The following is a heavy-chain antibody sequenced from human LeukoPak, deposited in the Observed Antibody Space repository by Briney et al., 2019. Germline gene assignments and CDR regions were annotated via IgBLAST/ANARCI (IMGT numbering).Heavy chain of an antibody. CDR3: ARVSSGWRIDY. J-gene: IGHJ4*02. CDR2: IKQDGSEK. D-gene: IGHD6-19*01. Sequence: PGGSLRLSCAASGFTFSSYWMSWVRQAPGKGLEWVANIKQDGSEKYYVDSVKGRFIISRDNAKNSLYLQMNSLRAEDTAVYYCARVSSGWRIDYWGQGTLVTVSS. V-gene: IGHV3-7*01. CDR1: GFTFSSYW.